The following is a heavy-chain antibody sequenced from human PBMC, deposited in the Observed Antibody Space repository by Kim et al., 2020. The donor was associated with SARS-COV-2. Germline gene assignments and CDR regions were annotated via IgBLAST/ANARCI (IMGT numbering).Heavy chain of an antibody. D-gene: IGHD6-19*01. Sequence: GGSLRLSCTASGLSISNSGMSWVRQAPERGLEWVSTLTSTGVATLYSDSVKGRFIISRDTSKLYLQMNSLRAEDTAVYYCVKNSGWAYFEYWGQGALVTVS. CDR1: GLSISNSG. V-gene: IGHV3-23*01. J-gene: IGHJ4*02. CDR2: LTSTGVAT. CDR3: VKNSGWAYFEY.